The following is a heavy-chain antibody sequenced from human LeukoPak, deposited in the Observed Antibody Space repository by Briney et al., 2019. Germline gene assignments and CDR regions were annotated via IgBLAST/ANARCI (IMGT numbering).Heavy chain of an antibody. CDR1: GDSINSYY. D-gene: IGHD5-24*01. V-gene: IGHV4-59*01. CDR2: IYYSGRT. Sequence: MPSETLSPTCTVSGDSINSYYWNWIRQPPGKGLEWIGYIYYSGRTDYNPSLKSRVTISVDTSKHQFSMELKSVTAADTAVYFCARGRWLPNAFDIWGQGTMVTVFS. J-gene: IGHJ3*02. CDR3: ARGRWLPNAFDI.